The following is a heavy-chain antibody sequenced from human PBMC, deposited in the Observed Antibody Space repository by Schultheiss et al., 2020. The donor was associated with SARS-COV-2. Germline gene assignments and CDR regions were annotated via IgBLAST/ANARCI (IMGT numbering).Heavy chain of an antibody. D-gene: IGHD3-22*01. CDR1: GGSFSGYY. CDR2: IYTSGST. J-gene: IGHJ4*02. CDR3: ARGDSSGTPST. V-gene: IGHV4-59*10. Sequence: SETLSLTCAVYGGSFSGYYWSWIRQPAGKGLEWIGRIYTSGSTNYNPSLKSRVTMSVDTSKKQFSLKLISVTAADTAVYYCARGDSSGTPSTWGQGTLVTVSS.